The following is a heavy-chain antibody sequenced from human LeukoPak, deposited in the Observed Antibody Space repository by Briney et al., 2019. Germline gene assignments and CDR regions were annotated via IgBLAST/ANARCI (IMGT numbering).Heavy chain of an antibody. V-gene: IGHV3-23*01. CDR2: IGASGEST. CDR3: AKDIQLPT. D-gene: IGHD5-24*01. CDR1: GFTFRVAV. J-gene: IGHJ3*01. Sequence: GGSLRLSCAASGFTFRVAVMTWLRQAPGKGLEWVSLIGASGESTYYADPVKGRFTISRDNSKNTLSLQMNTLRVEDRAMYFCAKDIQLPTRGLGRMVTVSS.